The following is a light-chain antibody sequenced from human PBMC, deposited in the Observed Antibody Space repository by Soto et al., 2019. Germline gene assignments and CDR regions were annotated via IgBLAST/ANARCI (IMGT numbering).Light chain of an antibody. J-gene: IGLJ1*01. CDR1: SSNIGSNT. CDR2: SNN. Sequence: QLVLTQPPSASGTPGQRVTISCSGSSSNIGSNTVNWYQQLPGTAPKLRMYSNNQRPSGVPDRFSGSKSGTSASLAISGLQSEDEADYYCAAWDDSLDGDVFGTGTKLTVL. V-gene: IGLV1-44*01. CDR3: AAWDDSLDGDV.